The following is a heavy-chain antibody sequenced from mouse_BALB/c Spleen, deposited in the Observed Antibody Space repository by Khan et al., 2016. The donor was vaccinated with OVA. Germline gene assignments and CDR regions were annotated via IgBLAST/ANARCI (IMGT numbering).Heavy chain of an antibody. V-gene: IGHV9-3-1*01. CDR2: INTYTGEP. CDR3: ARPPYFSYTLDY. Sequence: QIQLVQSGPELKKPGETVKISCKASGYTFTNYGMNWVQQSPGKALKWMGWINTYTGEPTYADDFKGRFAFSLETSASTAYLQINNLKNEDTATYCCARPPYFSYTLDYWGQGTSVTVSS. J-gene: IGHJ4*01. D-gene: IGHD2-10*01. CDR1: GYTFTNYG.